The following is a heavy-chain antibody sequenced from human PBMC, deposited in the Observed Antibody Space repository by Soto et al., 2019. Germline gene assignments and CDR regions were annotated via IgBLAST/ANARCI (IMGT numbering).Heavy chain of an antibody. D-gene: IGHD2-15*01. CDR3: AKEGKILSFYYYYGMDV. V-gene: IGHV3-30*18. CDR1: GFTFSSYG. CDR2: ISYDGSNK. Sequence: PGGSLRLSCAASGFTFSSYGMHWVRQAPGKGLEWVAVISYDGSNKYYADSVKGRFTISRDNSKNTLYLQMNSLRAEDTAVYYCAKEGKILSFYYYYGMDVWGQGTTVTVSS. J-gene: IGHJ6*02.